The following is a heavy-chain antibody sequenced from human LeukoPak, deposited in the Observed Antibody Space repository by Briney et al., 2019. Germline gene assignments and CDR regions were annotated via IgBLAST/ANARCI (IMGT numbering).Heavy chain of an antibody. J-gene: IGHJ4*02. D-gene: IGHD1-26*01. Sequence: GGSLRLSCAASGFTFSSYAMHWVRQAPGKGLEWVAVISYDGSNKYYADSVKGRFTISRDNAKNSLYLQMNSLRAEDTAVYYCARENNSGSDDDDYWGQGTLVTVSS. CDR2: ISYDGSNK. V-gene: IGHV3-30*04. CDR1: GFTFSSYA. CDR3: ARENNSGSDDDDY.